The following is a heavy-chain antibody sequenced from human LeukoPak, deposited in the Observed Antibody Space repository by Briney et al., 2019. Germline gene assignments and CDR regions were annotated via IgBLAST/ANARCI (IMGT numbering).Heavy chain of an antibody. CDR2: TYYRSKWYN. CDR3: ARDKGPYYYDSSGYDAFDI. Sequence: SQTLSLTCAIFGDSVSSNSAAWNWIRQSPSRGLEWLGRTYYRSKWYNDYAVSVKSRITINPDTSKNQFSLQLNSVTPEDTAVYYCARDKGPYYYDSSGYDAFDIWGQGTMVTVSS. J-gene: IGHJ3*02. D-gene: IGHD3-22*01. V-gene: IGHV6-1*01. CDR1: GDSVSSNSAA.